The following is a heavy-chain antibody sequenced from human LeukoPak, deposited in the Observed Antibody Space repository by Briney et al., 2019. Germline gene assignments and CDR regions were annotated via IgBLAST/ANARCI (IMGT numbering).Heavy chain of an antibody. CDR2: ISAYNGNT. CDR1: GYTFTTFG. Sequence: ASVKVSCKASGYTFTTFGISWVRQAPGQGLEWVGWISAYNGNTNYAQKLQGRVTLTTDTSTSTAYMELRSLRSDDTAVYYCASGASGYGSFDYWGQGTLVTVSS. D-gene: IGHD5-12*01. CDR3: ASGASGYGSFDY. J-gene: IGHJ4*02. V-gene: IGHV1-18*01.